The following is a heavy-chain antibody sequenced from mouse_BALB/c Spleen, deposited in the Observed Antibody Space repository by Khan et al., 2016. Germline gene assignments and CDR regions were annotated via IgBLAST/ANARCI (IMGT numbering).Heavy chain of an antibody. Sequence: QVQLKESGPGLVAPSQSLSITCTVSGFSLTGYGVNWVRQPPGKGLEWLGMIWGDGSTDYNSALKSRLSISKDNSKSQVSLKMNSLQTDDTARYYCARESGYEGNAMDYWGQGTSVTGSS. CDR3: ARESGYEGNAMDY. CDR2: IWGDGST. CDR1: GFSLTGYG. D-gene: IGHD2-2*01. J-gene: IGHJ4*01. V-gene: IGHV2-6-7*01.